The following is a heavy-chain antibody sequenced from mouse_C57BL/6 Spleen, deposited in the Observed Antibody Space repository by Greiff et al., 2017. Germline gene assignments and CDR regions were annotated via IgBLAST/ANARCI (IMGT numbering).Heavy chain of an antibody. Sequence: EVQLVESGGGLVQPKGSLKLSRAASGFSFNTYAMNWVRQAPGKGLEWVARIRSKSNNYATYYADSVKDRFTISRDDSESMLYLQMNNLKTEDTAMYYCVRGTGTRYFDVWGTGTTVTVSS. CDR3: VRGTGTRYFDV. J-gene: IGHJ1*03. D-gene: IGHD4-1*01. V-gene: IGHV10-1*01. CDR2: IRSKSNNYAT. CDR1: GFSFNTYA.